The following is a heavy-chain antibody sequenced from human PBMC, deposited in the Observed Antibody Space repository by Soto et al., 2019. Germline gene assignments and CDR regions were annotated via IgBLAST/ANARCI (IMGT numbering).Heavy chain of an antibody. D-gene: IGHD3-22*01. CDR2: IKQDGSEK. J-gene: IGHJ4*02. CDR3: ARGSGYYPTLHFDY. CDR1: GFTFSSYW. V-gene: IGHV3-7*01. Sequence: GSLRLSCAASGFTFSSYWMSRVRQAPGKGLEWVANIKQDGSEKYYVDSVKGRFTISRDNAKNSLYLQMNSLRAEDTAVYYCARGSGYYPTLHFDYWGQGTLVTVSS.